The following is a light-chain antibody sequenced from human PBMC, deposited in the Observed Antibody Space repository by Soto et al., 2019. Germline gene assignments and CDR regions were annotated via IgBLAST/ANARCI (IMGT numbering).Light chain of an antibody. CDR3: QQSYSTPYT. CDR1: QSISNY. J-gene: IGKJ2*01. V-gene: IGKV1-39*01. CDR2: ASF. Sequence: DIQMTQSPSSLSVSVGDRVTITCRASQSISNYLNWYQQTPGKAPKLLIYASFNLQSGVPSRFSGSGFGTGFTLSISSLEPEDFATYYCQQSYSTPYTFGQGTKLEIK.